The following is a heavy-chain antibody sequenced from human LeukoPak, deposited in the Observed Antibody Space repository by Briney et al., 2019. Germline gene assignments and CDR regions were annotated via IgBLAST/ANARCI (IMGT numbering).Heavy chain of an antibody. CDR3: ARGYCTATDCHGGWWFHL. V-gene: IGHV3-53*01. CDR2: IYRDGET. CDR1: GFTVSGSY. D-gene: IGHD2-8*02. J-gene: IGHJ5*02. Sequence: GGSLRLSCVASGFTVSGSYLSWVRQAPGKESEWVSVIYRDGETYYAGSVKGRFTISRDNSKNTVYLQMTNLRVEDTAVYFCARGYCTATDCHGGWWFHLWGQGTLVSVSS.